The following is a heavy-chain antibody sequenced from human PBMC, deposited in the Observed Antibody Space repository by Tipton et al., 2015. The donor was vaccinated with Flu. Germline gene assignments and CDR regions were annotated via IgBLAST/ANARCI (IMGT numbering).Heavy chain of an antibody. D-gene: IGHD3-22*01. J-gene: IGHJ4*02. CDR3: ARGRRNYYDDEGGYFDY. CDR1: GGSFSGYY. CDR2: INHSGST. V-gene: IGHV4-34*01. Sequence: LRLSCAVYGGSFSGYYWSWIRQPPGKGLEWIGEINHSGSTNYNPSLKSRVTISVDTSKNQFSLKLSSVTAADTAVYYCARGRRNYYDDEGGYFDYWGQGTLVTVSS.